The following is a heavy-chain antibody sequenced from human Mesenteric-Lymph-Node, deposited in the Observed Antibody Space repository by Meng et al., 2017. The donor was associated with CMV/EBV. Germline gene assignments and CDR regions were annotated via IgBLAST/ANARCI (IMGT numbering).Heavy chain of an antibody. D-gene: IGHD6-6*01. J-gene: IGHJ5*02. Sequence: VSGRSVTNPFYFWSWIRQSPAKGLVWFGNIYYIGTTDYNPSPKSRVTISVDRSKNQFSLNLDSVTAADSAVYYCASNTSSGGWFDPWGRGTLVTVSS. V-gene: IGHV4-61*01. CDR1: GRSVTNPFYF. CDR2: IYYIGTT. CDR3: ASNTSSGGWFDP.